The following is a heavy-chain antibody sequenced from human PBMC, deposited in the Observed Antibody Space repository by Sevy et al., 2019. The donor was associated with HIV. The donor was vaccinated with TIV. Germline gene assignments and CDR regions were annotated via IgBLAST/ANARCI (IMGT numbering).Heavy chain of an antibody. CDR1: GYTLTKLS. V-gene: IGHV1-24*01. D-gene: IGHD3-3*01. CDR3: ATLDFWSDYPLYGMDV. J-gene: IGHJ6*02. Sequence: ASVKVSCKVSGYTLTKLSMHWVRQAPGKGLQWMGGFDPEDGKTIYAQKFQGRVTMTEDTSTDTAYMELSSLRSEDTAVYYSATLDFWSDYPLYGMDVWGQGTTVTVSS. CDR2: FDPEDGKT.